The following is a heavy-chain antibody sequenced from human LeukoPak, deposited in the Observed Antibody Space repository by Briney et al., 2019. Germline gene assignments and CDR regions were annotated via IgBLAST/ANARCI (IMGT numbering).Heavy chain of an antibody. CDR3: ASRSSGYSYGIDY. Sequence: TSETLSLTCAVYGGSFSGYYWSWIRQPPGKGLEWIGEINHSGSTNYNPSLKSRVTISVDTSKNQFSLKLSSVTAADTAVYYCASRSSGYSYGIDYWGQGTLVTVSS. D-gene: IGHD5-18*01. V-gene: IGHV4-34*01. J-gene: IGHJ4*02. CDR2: INHSGST. CDR1: GGSFSGYY.